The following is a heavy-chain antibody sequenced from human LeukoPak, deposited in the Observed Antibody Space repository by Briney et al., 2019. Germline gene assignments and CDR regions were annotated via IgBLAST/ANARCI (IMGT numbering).Heavy chain of an antibody. CDR2: IYHSGST. CDR1: GYSISSGYY. J-gene: IGHJ4*02. V-gene: IGHV4-38-2*02. CDR3: ARGASGSSEGGEFDY. Sequence: SETLSLTCTVSGYSISSGYYWGWIRQPPGKGLEWIGSIYHSGSTYCNPSLKSRVTISVDTSKNQFSLKLSSVTAADTAVYYCARGASGSSEGGEFDYWGQGTLVTVSS. D-gene: IGHD1-26*01.